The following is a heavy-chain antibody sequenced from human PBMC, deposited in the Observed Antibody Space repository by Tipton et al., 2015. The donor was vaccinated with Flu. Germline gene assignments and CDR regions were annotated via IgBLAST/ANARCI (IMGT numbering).Heavy chain of an antibody. D-gene: IGHD4-11*01. CDR2: LHTSGST. Sequence: LRLSCTVSGGSISSASYYWNWIRQPAGKGLEWIGRLHTSGSTNYNPSLRSRITITVDRPKNHFSLSLTSVTAADTAVYYCARRDYSNYVSEPKNWFDSWGQGTLVTVSS. CDR1: GGSISSASYY. J-gene: IGHJ5*01. CDR3: ARRDYSNYVSEPKNWFDS. V-gene: IGHV4-61*02.